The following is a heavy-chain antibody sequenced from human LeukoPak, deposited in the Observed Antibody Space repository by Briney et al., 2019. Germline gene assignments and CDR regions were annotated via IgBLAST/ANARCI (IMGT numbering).Heavy chain of an antibody. CDR3: AMYSSGRYYFDY. CDR1: GYTFTGYY. D-gene: IGHD6-19*01. CDR2: INPNSGGT. J-gene: IGHJ4*02. V-gene: IGHV1-2*06. Sequence: ASVKVSCKASGYTFTGYYMHWVRQAPGQGLEWMGRINPNSGGTNYAQKFQGRVTMTRDTSISTAYMELSRLRSDDTAVYYSAMYSSGRYYFDYWGQGTLVTVSS.